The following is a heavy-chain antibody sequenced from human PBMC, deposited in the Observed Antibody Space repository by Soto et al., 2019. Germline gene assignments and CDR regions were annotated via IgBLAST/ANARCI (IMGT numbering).Heavy chain of an antibody. CDR1: GGSISSGGYY. CDR3: AADLEPDYDILTGYLPGVNY. CDR2: IYYSGST. D-gene: IGHD3-9*01. Sequence: SETLSLTCTVSGGSISSGGYYWSWIRQHPGKGLEWIGYIYYSGSTYYNPSPKSRVTISVDTSKNQFSLKLSSVTAADTAVYYCAADLEPDYDILTGYLPGVNYWGQGTLVTVSS. J-gene: IGHJ4*02. V-gene: IGHV4-31*03.